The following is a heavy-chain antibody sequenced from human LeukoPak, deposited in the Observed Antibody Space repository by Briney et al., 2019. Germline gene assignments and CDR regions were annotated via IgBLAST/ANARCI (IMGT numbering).Heavy chain of an antibody. CDR1: GFTFSSYA. V-gene: IGHV3-30-3*01. Sequence: GGSLRLSCAASGFTFSSYAMHWVRQAPGKGLEWVAVISYDGSNKHYADSVKGRFTISRDNSKNTLYLQMNSLRAEDTAVYYCAKAWSYYDSSAFPLDAFDIWGQGTMVTVSS. D-gene: IGHD3-22*01. J-gene: IGHJ3*02. CDR2: ISYDGSNK. CDR3: AKAWSYYDSSAFPLDAFDI.